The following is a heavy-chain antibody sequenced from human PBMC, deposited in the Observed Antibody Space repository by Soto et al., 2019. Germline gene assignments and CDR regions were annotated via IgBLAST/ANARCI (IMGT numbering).Heavy chain of an antibody. Sequence: SETLSLTCAVSGGSISSGGYSWSWIRQPPGKGLEWIGYIYHSGSTYYNPSLKSRVTISVDRSKNQFSLKLSSVTAADTAVYYCARGGPAAKFDPWGQGTWSPSPQ. V-gene: IGHV4-30-2*01. CDR2: IYHSGST. CDR3: ARGGPAAKFDP. J-gene: IGHJ5*02. D-gene: IGHD2-2*01. CDR1: GGSISSGGYS.